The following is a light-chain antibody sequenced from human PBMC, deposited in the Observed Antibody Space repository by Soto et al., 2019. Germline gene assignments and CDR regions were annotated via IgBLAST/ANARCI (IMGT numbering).Light chain of an antibody. Sequence: QYCLSPPCSVCDSPAQSITTSCTVTSSDVGGSNFVSWYQQHPGKPPKLIIYDVANRPSGVSNRFSGSKSGSTASLIISRLQTEDEAHYYCVSYTSSTTYVFGTGTKVTVL. J-gene: IGLJ1*01. CDR2: DVA. CDR1: SSDVGGSNF. CDR3: VSYTSSTTYV. V-gene: IGLV2-14*03.